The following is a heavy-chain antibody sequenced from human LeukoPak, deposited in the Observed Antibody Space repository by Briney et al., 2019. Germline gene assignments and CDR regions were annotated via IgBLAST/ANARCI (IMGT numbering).Heavy chain of an antibody. D-gene: IGHD3-16*02. CDR2: IYYSGSS. V-gene: IGHV4-59*01. Sequence: PSETLSLTCTVSGGSISSYYWSWIRQPPGKGLEWIGYIYYSGSSNYNPSLKSRVTISVDTSKNQFSLKLSSVTAADTAVYYCVRALRGDYVWGSYREYFDYWGQGTLVTVSS. J-gene: IGHJ4*02. CDR1: GGSISSYY. CDR3: VRALRGDYVWGSYREYFDY.